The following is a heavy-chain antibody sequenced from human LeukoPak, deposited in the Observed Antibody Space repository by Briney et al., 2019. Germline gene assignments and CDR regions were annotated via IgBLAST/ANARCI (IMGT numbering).Heavy chain of an antibody. Sequence: GGSPRLSCAASGFTVSSKYMSWVRQAPGKGLEWVSVIYTGETTYYADSVKGRFTISRDNSKNTLYLQMDGLRVEDTAVYYCAKVGAVAAVENWGQGTLVTVSS. CDR1: GFTVSSKY. J-gene: IGHJ4*02. D-gene: IGHD6-19*01. CDR2: IYTGETT. V-gene: IGHV3-66*01. CDR3: AKVGAVAAVEN.